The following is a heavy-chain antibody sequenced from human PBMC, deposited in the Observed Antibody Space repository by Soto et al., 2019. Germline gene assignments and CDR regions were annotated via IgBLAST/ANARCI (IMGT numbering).Heavy chain of an antibody. CDR3: AKDFPLWFGELLPLFDY. Sequence: EVQLLESGGGLVQPGGSLRLSCAASGFTFSSYAMSWVRQAPGKGLEWVSAISGSGGSTYYADSVKGRFTISRDNSKNPLYLQMNSLRAEDTAVYYCAKDFPLWFGELLPLFDYWGQGTLVTVSS. CDR2: ISGSGGST. V-gene: IGHV3-23*01. J-gene: IGHJ4*02. D-gene: IGHD3-10*01. CDR1: GFTFSSYA.